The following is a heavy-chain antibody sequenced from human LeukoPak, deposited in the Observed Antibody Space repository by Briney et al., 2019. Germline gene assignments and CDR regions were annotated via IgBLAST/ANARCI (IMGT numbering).Heavy chain of an antibody. D-gene: IGHD3-22*01. J-gene: IGHJ4*02. Sequence: SETLSLTCTVSGGSISSYYWSWIRQPAGKGLEWIGRIYSSGSTYYTPSLNSRVTMSVDTSKNQFSLRLSSVTAADTAVYYCARDAYYFDTSGYYIVDFWGQGTLVTVSS. CDR2: IYSSGST. CDR1: GGSISSYY. V-gene: IGHV4-4*07. CDR3: ARDAYYFDTSGYYIVDF.